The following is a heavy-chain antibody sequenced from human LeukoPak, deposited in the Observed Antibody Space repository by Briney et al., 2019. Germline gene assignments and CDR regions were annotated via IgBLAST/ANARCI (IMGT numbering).Heavy chain of an antibody. D-gene: IGHD3-10*02. J-gene: IGHJ6*04. Sequence: PGGSLRLSCAASGFTFSNYWMHWVRQAPGKGLVWVSRIYNDGSSTSYADSVKGRFTISRDNAKNSLYLQMNSLRAEDTAVYYCAELGITIIGGVWGKGTTVTISS. V-gene: IGHV3-74*01. CDR1: GFTFSNYW. CDR3: AELGITIIGGV. CDR2: IYNDGSST.